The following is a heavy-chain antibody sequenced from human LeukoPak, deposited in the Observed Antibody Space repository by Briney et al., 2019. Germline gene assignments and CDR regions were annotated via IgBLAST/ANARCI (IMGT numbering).Heavy chain of an antibody. Sequence: GGSLRLSCAASGFTFSSYSMGWVRQAPGKGLEWVSSISGSGGRIDYADSVKGRFTISRDNSKNTLSLQMNSLTAEDTAVYYCAKNPRLEGWIYFDSWGQGILVTVSS. J-gene: IGHJ4*02. D-gene: IGHD1-1*01. CDR3: AKNPRLEGWIYFDS. CDR2: ISGSGGRI. CDR1: GFTFSSYS. V-gene: IGHV3-23*01.